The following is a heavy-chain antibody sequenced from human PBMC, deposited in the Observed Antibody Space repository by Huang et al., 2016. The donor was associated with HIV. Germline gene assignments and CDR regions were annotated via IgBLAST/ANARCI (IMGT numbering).Heavy chain of an antibody. V-gene: IGHV4-39*01. CDR1: GGSIRSSDYH. J-gene: IGHJ6*03. D-gene: IGHD3-10*01. Sequence: QLLLQESGPGLVKPSEALALTCAVSGGSIRSSDYHWGWIRQPPGKGLEWIGGIYYKGSTHYRPAPKSRVTIAVDTSKNLFFLNLTSMTAADTAVYYCARHREGPVAYYSGWGSHLNYMDVWGRGRTVVVSS. CDR3: ARHREGPVAYYSGWGSHLNYMDV. CDR2: IYYKGST.